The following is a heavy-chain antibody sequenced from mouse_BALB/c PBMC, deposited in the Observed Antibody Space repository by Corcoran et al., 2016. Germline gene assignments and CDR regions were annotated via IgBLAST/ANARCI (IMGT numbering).Heavy chain of an antibody. CDR2: INPYNDGT. J-gene: IGHJ3*01. Sequence: EVQLQQSGPELVKPGASVKMSCKASGYTFTSYVMYWVKQKPGQGLAWIGYINPYNDGTKYNEKFKGKATLTSDKSSSTAYMELSSLTSEDSAVYYCASYYDYDWGQGTLVTVSA. D-gene: IGHD2-4*01. V-gene: IGHV1S136*01. CDR1: GYTFTSYV. CDR3: ASYYDYD.